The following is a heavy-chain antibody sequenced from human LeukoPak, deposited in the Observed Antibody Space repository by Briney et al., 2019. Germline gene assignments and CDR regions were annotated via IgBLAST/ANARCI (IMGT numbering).Heavy chain of an antibody. V-gene: IGHV3-48*04. Sequence: GGSLRLSCAASGFTFYTYSMNWVRQAPGKGLECVAYITSSSSAVYYADSVKGRFTISRDNAQNSVDLQMNSLRVDDTAVYYCARADADYWGQGTLVTVSA. CDR2: ITSSSSAV. J-gene: IGHJ4*02. CDR1: GFTFYTYS. CDR3: ARADADY.